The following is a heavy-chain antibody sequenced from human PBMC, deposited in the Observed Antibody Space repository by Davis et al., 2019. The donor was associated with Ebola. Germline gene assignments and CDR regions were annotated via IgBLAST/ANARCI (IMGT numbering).Heavy chain of an antibody. V-gene: IGHV4-4*08. CDR1: GGSISSHY. J-gene: IGHJ5*02. D-gene: IGHD3-22*01. CDR2: IYISGST. Sequence: PSETLSLTCTVSGGSISSHYWSWIRQPPGAGLEWIGHIYISGSTNYNPSLKSRVTISLDTSKNQFSLKLSSVTAADTAVYYCARVTDYYDSSGYHNWFDPWGQGTLVTVSS. CDR3: ARVTDYYDSSGYHNWFDP.